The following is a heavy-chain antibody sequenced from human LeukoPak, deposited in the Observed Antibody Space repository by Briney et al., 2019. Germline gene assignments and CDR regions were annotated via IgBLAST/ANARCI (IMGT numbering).Heavy chain of an antibody. V-gene: IGHV4-59*08. Sequence: SETLSLTCTVSGGSINSYYWSWIRQPPGKGLEWIGYIHYSGTTNYNPSLKSRVTISVDTSKNHFSLKLSSVTAADTAVYFCARGAGKIDYWGQGTLVTVSS. CDR2: IHYSGTT. CDR1: GGSINSYY. D-gene: IGHD6-13*01. CDR3: ARGAGKIDY. J-gene: IGHJ4*02.